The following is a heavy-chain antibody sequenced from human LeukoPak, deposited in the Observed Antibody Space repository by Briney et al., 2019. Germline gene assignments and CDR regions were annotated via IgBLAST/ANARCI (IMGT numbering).Heavy chain of an antibody. CDR2: IYYSGST. V-gene: IGHV4-39*07. Sequence: SETLSLTCTVPGGSISSSSYYWGWIRQPPGKGLGWIGSIYYSGSTYYNPSLKSRVTISVDTSKNQFSLKLSSVTAADTAVYYCARDGAGWVVSDNWFDPWGQGTLVTVSS. CDR3: ARDGAGWVVSDNWFDP. J-gene: IGHJ5*02. CDR1: GGSISSSSYY. D-gene: IGHD2-15*01.